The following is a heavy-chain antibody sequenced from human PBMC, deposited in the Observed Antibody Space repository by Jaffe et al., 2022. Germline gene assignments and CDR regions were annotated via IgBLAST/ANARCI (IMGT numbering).Heavy chain of an antibody. J-gene: IGHJ3*02. CDR1: GFSFNTYG. Sequence: QVQLVEYGGGVVQPGGSLRLSCAASGFSFNTYGMHWVRQTPGKGLEWVAFMRYDGSSKYYAESVKGRFTISRDNSKNTLYLQMNSLRTEDTAVYQCAKEAGCPRAGCYFKAFDIWGQGTVVTVSS. V-gene: IGHV3-30*02. CDR3: AKEAGCPRAGCYFKAFDI. D-gene: IGHD3-10*01. CDR2: MRYDGSSK.